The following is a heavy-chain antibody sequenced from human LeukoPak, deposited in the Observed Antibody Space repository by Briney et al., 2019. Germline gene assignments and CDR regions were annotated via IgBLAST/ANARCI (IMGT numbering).Heavy chain of an antibody. CDR1: GGSISSYY. J-gene: IGHJ4*02. CDR3: ARDSGGVYDY. CDR2: IYYSGST. Sequence: PSETPSLTCTVAGGSISSYYWSWIRQPPGKGLEWIGYIYYSGSTNYNPSLKSRVTISVDTSKNQFSLKLSSVTAADTAVYYCARDSGGVYDYWGQGTLVTVSS. V-gene: IGHV4-59*01.